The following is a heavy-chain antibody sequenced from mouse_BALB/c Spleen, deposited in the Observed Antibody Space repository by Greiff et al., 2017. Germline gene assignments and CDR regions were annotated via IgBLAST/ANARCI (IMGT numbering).Heavy chain of an antibody. J-gene: IGHJ4*01. CDR3: ARGGESTMITTRAMDY. V-gene: IGHV2-9*02. D-gene: IGHD2-4*01. Sequence: QVQLKESGPGLVAPSQSLSITCTVSGFSLTSYGVHWVRQPPGKGLEWLGVIWAGGSTNYNSALMSRLSISKDNSKSQVFLKMNSLQTDDTAMYYCARGGESTMITTRAMDYWGQGTSVTVSS. CDR1: GFSLTSYG. CDR2: IWAGGST.